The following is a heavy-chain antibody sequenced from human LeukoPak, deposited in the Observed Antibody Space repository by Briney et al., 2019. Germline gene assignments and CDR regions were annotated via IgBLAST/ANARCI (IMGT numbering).Heavy chain of an antibody. V-gene: IGHV4-4*07. J-gene: IGHJ6*03. D-gene: IGHD6-13*01. CDR3: ARVFPSSSWSEGYYYYYMDV. CDR1: GGSISSYY. CDR2: IYTSGST. Sequence: TTSETLSLTCTVSGGSISSYYWSWIRQPAGKGLEWIGRIYTSGSTNYNPSLKSRVTISVDTSKNQFSLKLSSVTAADTAVYYCARVFPSSSWSEGYYYYYMDVWGKGTTVTVSS.